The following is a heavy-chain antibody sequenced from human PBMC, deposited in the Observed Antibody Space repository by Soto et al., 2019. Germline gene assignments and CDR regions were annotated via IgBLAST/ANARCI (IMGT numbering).Heavy chain of an antibody. Sequence: QVQLQESGPGLVKPSETLSLTCSVSDGSVNTGNYYWSWIRQPPGKGLEWIGHIYYIGTTNYNPSLKSRVTISVDTSQNQFSLKVTSVTAADTAVYFCAREEKQLSRYGGDFDYWGQGILVTVSS. J-gene: IGHJ4*02. V-gene: IGHV4-61*01. CDR3: AREEKQLSRYGGDFDY. D-gene: IGHD3-16*01. CDR2: IYYIGTT. CDR1: DGSVNTGNYY.